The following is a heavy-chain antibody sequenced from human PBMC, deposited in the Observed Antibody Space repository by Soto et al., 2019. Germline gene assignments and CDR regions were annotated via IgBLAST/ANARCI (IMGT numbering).Heavy chain of an antibody. CDR1: GYTFTGYY. J-gene: IGHJ4*02. Sequence: GASAKVSCNASGYTFTGYYMHWLRHDPGQGLESMGWINPKTGPTNYEKTFQGWVTTTRHTYISNDYMDLSRMRSEDTAVYYCARNRQGFDYWGQGTLVTVSS. CDR3: ARNRQGFDY. CDR2: INPKTGPT. V-gene: IGHV1-2*04.